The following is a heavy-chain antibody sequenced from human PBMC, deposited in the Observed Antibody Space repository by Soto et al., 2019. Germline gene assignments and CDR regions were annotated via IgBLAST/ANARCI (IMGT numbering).Heavy chain of an antibody. Sequence: PSETLSLTCTVSGCSISSYYWSWIRQPPGKGLEWIGYIYYSGSTNYNPSLKSRVTISVDKSKNQSSLKLSSVTAADTAVYYCAGEYYDFWSGYYSWFDPWGQGTLVTVSS. CDR1: GCSISSYY. V-gene: IGHV4-59*01. J-gene: IGHJ5*02. CDR2: IYYSGST. D-gene: IGHD3-3*01. CDR3: AGEYYDFWSGYYSWFDP.